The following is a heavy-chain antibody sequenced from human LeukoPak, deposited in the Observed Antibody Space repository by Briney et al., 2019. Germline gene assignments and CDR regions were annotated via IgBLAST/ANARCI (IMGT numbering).Heavy chain of an antibody. CDR1: GYTFTGYY. V-gene: IGHV1-2*02. Sequence: ASVKVSCKASGYTFTGYYMHWVRQAPGQGLEWMGWINPNSGGTSYAQKFQGRVTMTRDTSTSTVYMELSSLRSEDTAVYYCARDTDEGIDYWGQGTLVTVSS. CDR3: ARDTDEGIDY. CDR2: INPNSGGT. J-gene: IGHJ4*02.